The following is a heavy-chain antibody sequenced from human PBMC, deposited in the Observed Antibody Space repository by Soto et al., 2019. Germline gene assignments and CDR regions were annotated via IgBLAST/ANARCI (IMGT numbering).Heavy chain of an antibody. V-gene: IGHV4-30-4*01. CDR1: GGSISSGDYY. D-gene: IGHD3-22*01. Sequence: SETLSLTCTVSGGSISSGDYYWSWIRQPPGKGLEWIGYIYYSGSTYYNPSLKSRVTISVDTSKNQFSLKLSSVTAADTAVYYCARDTNYYDSSGSYYAPDYWGQGTLVTVSS. CDR2: IYYSGST. J-gene: IGHJ4*02. CDR3: ARDTNYYDSSGSYYAPDY.